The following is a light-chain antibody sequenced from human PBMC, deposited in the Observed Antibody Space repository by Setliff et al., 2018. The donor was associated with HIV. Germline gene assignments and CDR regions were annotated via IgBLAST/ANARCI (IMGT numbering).Light chain of an antibody. Sequence: SYELTQPPSVSVAPGKTAKITCGGNNIGNKSVHWYHTKPGQDPVQVIYYAKDWPAGIPERFSGSNAGTTATLSISRVEAGDEADCYCQVWDSRSDHYVFGSGTKVTVL. CDR2: YAK. CDR1: NIGNKS. J-gene: IGLJ1*01. V-gene: IGLV3-21*04. CDR3: QVWDSRSDHYV.